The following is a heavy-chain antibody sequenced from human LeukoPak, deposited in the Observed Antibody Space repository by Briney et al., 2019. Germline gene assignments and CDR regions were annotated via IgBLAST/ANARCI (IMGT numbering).Heavy chain of an antibody. Sequence: ASVKVSCKASGYTFTGYYMHWVRQAPGQGLEWMGWINPNSGGTNYAQKFQGRVTMTRNTSISTAYMELSSLRSEDTAVYYCASLYGSGSYYYYYYYGMDVWGQGTTVTVSS. CDR2: INPNSGGT. D-gene: IGHD3-10*01. J-gene: IGHJ6*02. CDR1: GYTFTGYY. CDR3: ASLYGSGSYYYYYYYGMDV. V-gene: IGHV1-2*02.